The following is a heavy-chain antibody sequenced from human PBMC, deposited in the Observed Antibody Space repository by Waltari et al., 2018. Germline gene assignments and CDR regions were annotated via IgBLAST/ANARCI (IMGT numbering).Heavy chain of an antibody. CDR3: ARTGTTVTTSSYYYYMDV. J-gene: IGHJ6*03. CDR2: IYYSGST. Sequence: QVQLQESGPGLVKPSETLSLTCTVPGGSISSHSSSCLRQPPRTALGWIGYIYYSGSTNYNPSLKSRVTISVDTSKNQFSLKLSSVTAADTAVYYCARTGTTVTTSSYYYYMDVWGKGTTVTVSS. D-gene: IGHD4-17*01. CDR1: GGSISSHS. V-gene: IGHV4-59*11.